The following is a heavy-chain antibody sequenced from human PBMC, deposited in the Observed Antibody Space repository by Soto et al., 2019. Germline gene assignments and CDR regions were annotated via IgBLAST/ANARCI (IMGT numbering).Heavy chain of an antibody. Sequence: SETRSLTCADSGSSVSSSHWMIWDRQPPGKGLEWIGEIYHSGSTNYNPSLKSRVTISVDKSKNQFSLKLSSVTAADTAVYYCARVAVAGTRVDYWGQGTLVTVS. CDR3: ARVAVAGTRVDY. CDR1: GSSVSSSHW. CDR2: IYHSGST. J-gene: IGHJ4*02. V-gene: IGHV4-4*02. D-gene: IGHD6-19*01.